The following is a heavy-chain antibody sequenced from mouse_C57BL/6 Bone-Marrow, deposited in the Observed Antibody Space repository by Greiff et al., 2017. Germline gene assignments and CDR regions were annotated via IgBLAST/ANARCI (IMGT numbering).Heavy chain of an antibody. CDR1: GYTFTSYG. CDR3: ARGYYAMDY. CDR2: IYPRSGNT. Sequence: QVQLQQSGAELARPGASVKLSCKASGYTFTSYGISWVKQRTGQGLEWIGEIYPRSGNTYYNEKFKGKATLTADKSSSTAYMEIRSLTSEDSAVYFCARGYYAMDYWGQGTSVTVSS. V-gene: IGHV1-81*01. J-gene: IGHJ4*01.